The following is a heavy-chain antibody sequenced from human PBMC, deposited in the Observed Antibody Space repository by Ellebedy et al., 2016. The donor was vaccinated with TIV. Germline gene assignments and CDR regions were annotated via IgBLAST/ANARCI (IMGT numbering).Heavy chain of an antibody. Sequence: GESLKISXAASGFTFRTYGMHWVRQAPGKGLEWVAAISYDGSNKNYADSVKGRFTISRDNSKNTLYLQMNSLRAEDTAVYYCAKRNGGIAAFEGGYWGQGTLVTVSS. D-gene: IGHD6-25*01. V-gene: IGHV3-30*18. CDR2: ISYDGSNK. J-gene: IGHJ4*02. CDR3: AKRNGGIAAFEGGY. CDR1: GFTFRTYG.